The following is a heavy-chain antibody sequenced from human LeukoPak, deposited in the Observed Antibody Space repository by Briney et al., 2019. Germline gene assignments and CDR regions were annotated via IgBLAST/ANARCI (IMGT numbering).Heavy chain of an antibody. CDR3: ARDSTGSSWYGVSWFDP. D-gene: IGHD6-13*01. J-gene: IGHJ5*02. V-gene: IGHV4-39*07. Sequence: ASETLSLTCTVSGGSISSSSYYWGWIRQPPGKGLEWIGSIYDSGSTYYNPSLKSRVTISVDTSKNQFSLKLSSVTAADTAVYYCARDSTGSSWYGVSWFDPWGQGTLVTVSS. CDR1: GGSISSSSYY. CDR2: IYDSGST.